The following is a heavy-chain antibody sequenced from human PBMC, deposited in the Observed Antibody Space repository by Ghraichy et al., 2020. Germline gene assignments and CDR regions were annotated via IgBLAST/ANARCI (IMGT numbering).Heavy chain of an antibody. CDR1: GFTFSNFW. Sequence: GESLNISCAASGFTFSNFWMSWVRQAPGKGLEWVANIERAGSEKHYVDSVKGRFTISRDNAKNSLSLQMNNLRVDDTAVYYCAVSDWRFDLWGRGTLVTVSS. CDR2: IERAGSEK. J-gene: IGHJ2*01. D-gene: IGHD2/OR15-2a*01. V-gene: IGHV3-7*01. CDR3: AVSDWRFDL.